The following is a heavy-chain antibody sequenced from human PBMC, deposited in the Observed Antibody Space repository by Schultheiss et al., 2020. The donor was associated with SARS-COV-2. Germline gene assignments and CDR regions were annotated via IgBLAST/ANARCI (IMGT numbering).Heavy chain of an antibody. CDR3: ARDCTGGVCRELDY. CDR1: GGTFSSYA. D-gene: IGHD2-8*02. CDR2: INPSGGST. J-gene: IGHJ4*02. V-gene: IGHV1-46*01. Sequence: ASVKVSCKASGGTFSSYAISWVRQAPGQGLEWMGIINPSGGSTSYAQKFQGRVTMTRDTSTSTVYMELSSLRSEDTAVYYCARDCTGGVCRELDYWGQGTLVTVSS.